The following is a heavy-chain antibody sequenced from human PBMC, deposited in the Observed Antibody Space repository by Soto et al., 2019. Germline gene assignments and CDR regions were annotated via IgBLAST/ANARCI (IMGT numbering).Heavy chain of an antibody. Sequence: ASETLSLTCTVSGDYISSYCWSWIRQPPGKGLEWIGNIHYNGNTKYSPSLKSRVTMSVDTSKNHFSLKLISVTTADTAVYFCAREGNLGRWIQPLDSWGQGTLVTVSS. CDR1: GDYISSYC. CDR2: IHYNGNT. J-gene: IGHJ4*02. D-gene: IGHD2-2*03. CDR3: AREGNLGRWIQPLDS. V-gene: IGHV4-59*01.